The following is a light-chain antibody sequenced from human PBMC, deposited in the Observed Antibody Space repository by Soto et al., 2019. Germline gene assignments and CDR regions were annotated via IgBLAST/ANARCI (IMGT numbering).Light chain of an antibody. Sequence: QSVLTQPPSVSGAPGQRVTISCTGSSSNIGAGYDVHWYQQFPGTAPKLLVYGNNNRPAGVPGRVSGSKSGTSASLAITGLQAEDEAHYYCQSYDRSLTAWVFGGGTKVTVL. V-gene: IGLV1-40*01. J-gene: IGLJ3*02. CDR1: SSNIGAGYD. CDR2: GNN. CDR3: QSYDRSLTAWV.